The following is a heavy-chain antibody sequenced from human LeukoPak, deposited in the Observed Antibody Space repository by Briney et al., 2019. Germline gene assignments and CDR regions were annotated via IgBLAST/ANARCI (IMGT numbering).Heavy chain of an antibody. CDR2: IYYSGST. D-gene: IGHD3-22*01. CDR1: GGSISSYY. J-gene: IGHJ3*02. V-gene: IGHV4-59*08. CDR3: ARPFYYDSRGAFDI. Sequence: SETLPLTRTISGGSISSYYWSWIRQPPGKGLEWIGYIYYSGSTNYNPSLKSRVTISVDTSNNQFSLKQSSVTAADTAMYYCARPFYYDSRGAFDIWGQGTMVTVSS.